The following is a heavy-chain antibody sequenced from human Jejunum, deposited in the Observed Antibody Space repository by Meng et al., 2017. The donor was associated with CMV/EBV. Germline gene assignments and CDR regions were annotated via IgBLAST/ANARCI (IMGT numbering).Heavy chain of an antibody. CDR2: ISDSSGYI. CDR1: GFTFSTYT. V-gene: IGHV3-21*01. CDR3: ATLRDGYTYD. D-gene: IGHD5-18*01. Sequence: SCAASGFTFSTYTLTWVRQAPGKGLEWVSSISDSSGYISYADSVKGRFTISRDNAKNSLYLQMSSLRGEDTALYYCATLRDGYTYDWGQGTLVTVSS. J-gene: IGHJ4*02.